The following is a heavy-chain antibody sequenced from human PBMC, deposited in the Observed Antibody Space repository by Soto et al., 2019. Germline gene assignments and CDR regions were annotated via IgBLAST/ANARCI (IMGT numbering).Heavy chain of an antibody. CDR1: GGTFSSYA. CDR3: ARRASNYSPYYYYYGMDV. Sequence: QVQLVQSGAEVKKPGSSVKVSCKASGGTFSSYAISWVRQAPGQGLEWMGGIIPIFGTANYAQKFQGRVTITADEYTSTAYMELSSLRSEDTAVYYCARRASNYSPYYYYYGMDVWGQGTTVTVSS. J-gene: IGHJ6*02. CDR2: IIPIFGTA. V-gene: IGHV1-69*12. D-gene: IGHD4-4*01.